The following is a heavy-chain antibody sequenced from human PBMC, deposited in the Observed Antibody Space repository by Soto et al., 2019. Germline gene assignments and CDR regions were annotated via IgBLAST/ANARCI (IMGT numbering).Heavy chain of an antibody. CDR3: AREVAVAGTGYFDY. CDR1: GGPFSSYA. V-gene: IGHV1-69*01. D-gene: IGHD6-19*01. Sequence: QVQLVQSGAEVKKPGSSVKVSCKASGGPFSSYAISWVRQAPGQGLEWMGGIIPIFGTANYAQKFQGRVTITADESTSTAYMELSSLRSEDTAVYYCAREVAVAGTGYFDYWGQGTLVTVSS. J-gene: IGHJ4*02. CDR2: IIPIFGTA.